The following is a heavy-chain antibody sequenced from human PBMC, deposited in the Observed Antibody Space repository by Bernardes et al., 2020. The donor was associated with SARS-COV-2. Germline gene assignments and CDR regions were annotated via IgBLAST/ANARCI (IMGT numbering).Heavy chain of an antibody. V-gene: IGHV4-39*01. D-gene: IGHD3-3*01. CDR3: ARLLSTFGVKLIIPETFDI. Sequence: SETLSLTCTVSAGSISSSNNYWGWIRQPPGKGLEWIGEVSQSGSTTYNPSLRGRVRISVDTSKSQFSLRLTSVTAADTAVYYCARLLSTFGVKLIIPETFDIWGQGTKVTVSS. J-gene: IGHJ3*02. CDR2: VSQSGST. CDR1: AGSISSSNNY.